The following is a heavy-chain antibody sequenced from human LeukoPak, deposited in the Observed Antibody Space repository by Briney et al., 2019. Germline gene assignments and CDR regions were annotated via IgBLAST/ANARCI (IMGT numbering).Heavy chain of an antibody. D-gene: IGHD1-26*01. CDR2: IIPMFGTE. V-gene: IGHV1-69*13. J-gene: IGHJ4*02. CDR3: ARRVGATKGMFDY. CDR1: GGTFSSYA. Sequence: SVTVSCKASGGTFSSYAISWVRQAPGQGLEWMGGIIPMFGTENYAQKFHGRVTITADESTSTAYMELSSLRSEDTAVYYCARRVGATKGMFDYWGQGTLVTVSS.